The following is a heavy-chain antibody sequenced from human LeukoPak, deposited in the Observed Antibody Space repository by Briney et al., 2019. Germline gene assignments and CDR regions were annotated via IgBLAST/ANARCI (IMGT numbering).Heavy chain of an antibody. CDR1: GYTLTELA. CDR3: ATGVWSGGYSYGPFDY. D-gene: IGHD5-18*01. Sequence: AASVKVSCKVSGYTLTELAMHWVRQAPGKGLEWMGCFDAEDGETIYAQKFQGRVTMTEDTSTDTAYMELSSLRSEDTAVYYCATGVWSGGYSYGPFDYWGQGTLVTVSS. J-gene: IGHJ4*02. CDR2: FDAEDGET. V-gene: IGHV1-24*01.